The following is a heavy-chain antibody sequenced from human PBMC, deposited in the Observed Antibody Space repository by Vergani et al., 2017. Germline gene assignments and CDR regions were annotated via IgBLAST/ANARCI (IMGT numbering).Heavy chain of an antibody. Sequence: EVQLVESGGGLLQPGGSLRLSCAASGFTFSSYSMNWVRQAPGKGLEWVSYISRSSSTKYYADSVKGRFTISRDNAKNSLYLQMSSLRVEDTAVYYCARSIAAAGHYYYYYGMDVWGKGTTVTVSS. CDR2: ISRSSSTK. J-gene: IGHJ6*04. D-gene: IGHD6-13*01. CDR3: ARSIAAAGHYYYYYGMDV. CDR1: GFTFSSYS. V-gene: IGHV3-48*01.